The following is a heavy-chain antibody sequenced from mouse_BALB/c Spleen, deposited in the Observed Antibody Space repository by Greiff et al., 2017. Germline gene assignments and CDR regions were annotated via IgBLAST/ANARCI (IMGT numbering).Heavy chain of an antibody. D-gene: IGHD4-1*01. J-gene: IGHJ4*01. CDR3: TRPSGTSAMDY. CDR1: GYTFTSYW. CDR2: IYPSDSYT. Sequence: VQLQQPGAELVRPGASVKLSCKASGYTFTSYWINWVKQRPGQGLEWIGNIYPSDSYTNYNQKFKDKATLTVDKSSSTAYMQLSSPTSEDSAVYYCTRPSGTSAMDYWGQGTSVTVSS. V-gene: IGHV1-69*02.